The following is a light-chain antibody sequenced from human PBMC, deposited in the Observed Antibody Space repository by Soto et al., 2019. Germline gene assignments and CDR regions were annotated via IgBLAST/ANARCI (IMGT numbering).Light chain of an antibody. Sequence: ETVSTQSPATLFVPPGERATLSCRASQSVSTNLAWYQQKPGQTPRLLIYDASIRATSGPANFSGSGSGTEFTLTIGSLQSEDFAVYYCQQDNSWPLTFGGGAKV. CDR3: QQDNSWPLT. J-gene: IGKJ4*01. V-gene: IGKV3-15*01. CDR1: QSVSTN. CDR2: DAS.